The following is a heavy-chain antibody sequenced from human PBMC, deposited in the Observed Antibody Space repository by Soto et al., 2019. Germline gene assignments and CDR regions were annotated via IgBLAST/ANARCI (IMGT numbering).Heavy chain of an antibody. J-gene: IGHJ4*02. Sequence: SETLSLTCTVSGGSISSGGYYWSWIRQHPGKGLEWIGYIYYSGSTYYNPSLKSRVTISVDTSKNQFSLKLSSVTAADTAVYYCARASGYCSSTSCYNAGLIDYWGQGTLVTVSS. V-gene: IGHV4-31*03. CDR2: IYYSGST. CDR1: GGSISSGGYY. D-gene: IGHD2-2*02. CDR3: ARASGYCSSTSCYNAGLIDY.